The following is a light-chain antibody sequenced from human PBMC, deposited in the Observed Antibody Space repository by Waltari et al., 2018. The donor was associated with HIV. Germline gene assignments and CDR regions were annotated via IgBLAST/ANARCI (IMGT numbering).Light chain of an antibody. CDR1: QSLLYSSNNKNS. Sequence: DIVMTQSPDSLAVSLGERATINCKSSQSLLYSSNNKNSLAWYQQKPGQPPTLVIYWTSTRNSGVPDRFSGSGSGTDFTLTISSLQAEDVAVYYCQQYYSTPYTFGQGTKLGIK. CDR2: WTS. CDR3: QQYYSTPYT. V-gene: IGKV4-1*01. J-gene: IGKJ2*01.